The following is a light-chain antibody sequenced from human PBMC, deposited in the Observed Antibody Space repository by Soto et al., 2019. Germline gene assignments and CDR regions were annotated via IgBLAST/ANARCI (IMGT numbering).Light chain of an antibody. CDR2: NVS. J-gene: IGLJ1*01. CDR3: CSYTTSSTYV. CDR1: SSDIGSYNR. Sequence: QSALTQPASVSGSPGQSITISCTGTSSDIGSYNRVSWYQQEPGKAPKVMIYNVSTRPSGISNRFSGSKSGNTASLTISGLQAEDEADYYCCSYTTSSTYVFGTGTKLTVL. V-gene: IGLV2-14*01.